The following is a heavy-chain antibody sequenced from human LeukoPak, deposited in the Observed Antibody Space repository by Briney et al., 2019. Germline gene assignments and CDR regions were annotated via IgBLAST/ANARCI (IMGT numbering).Heavy chain of an antibody. V-gene: IGHV3-30-3*01. D-gene: IGHD4-23*01. CDR3: ARDQLPDV. Sequence: PGRSLRLSCAASGFTFTNFAMHWVRQAPGKGLEWVAVISYDGSNKYYADSVKGRFTISRDNSKNTLYLQMNSLRAEDTAVYYCARDQLPDVWGQGTTVTVSS. CDR2: ISYDGSNK. CDR1: GFTFTNFA. J-gene: IGHJ6*02.